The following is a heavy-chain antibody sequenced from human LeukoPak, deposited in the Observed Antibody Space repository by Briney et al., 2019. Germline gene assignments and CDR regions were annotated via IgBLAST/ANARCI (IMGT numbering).Heavy chain of an antibody. CDR1: GGSISSSSYY. Sequence: SETLSLTCTVPGGSISSSSYYWGWIRQPPGKGLEWIGSIYYSGSTYYNPSLKSRVTISVDTSKNQFSLKLSSVTAADTAVYYCARHLLVAENYDFWSGYDSAAAYYFDYWGQGTLVTVSS. V-gene: IGHV4-39*01. D-gene: IGHD3-3*01. CDR2: IYYSGST. CDR3: ARHLLVAENYDFWSGYDSAAAYYFDY. J-gene: IGHJ4*02.